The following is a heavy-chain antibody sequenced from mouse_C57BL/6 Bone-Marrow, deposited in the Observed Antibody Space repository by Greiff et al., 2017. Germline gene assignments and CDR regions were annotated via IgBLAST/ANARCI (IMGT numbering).Heavy chain of an antibody. CDR3: GGYGSSQFAY. CDR1: GYTFTSYW. D-gene: IGHD1-1*01. J-gene: IGHJ3*01. Sequence: VQLQQPGAELVKPGASVKMSCKASGYTFTSYWITWVKQRPGQGLEWIGDIYPGCGSTNYNEKFKSKATMTVDTSSSTAYMQLSSLTSEDAAVYYGGGYGSSQFAYWGQGTLVTVSA. V-gene: IGHV1-55*01. CDR2: IYPGCGST.